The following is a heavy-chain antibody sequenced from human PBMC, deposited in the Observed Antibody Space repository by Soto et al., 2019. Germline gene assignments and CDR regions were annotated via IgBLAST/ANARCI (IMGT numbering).Heavy chain of an antibody. Sequence: RASVKVSCKASGGTFSSYAISWVRQAPGQGLEWMGGIIPIFGTANYAQKFQGRVTITADESTSTAYMELSSLRSEDTAVYYCARDPAFNVFGMDVWGQGTTVTVSS. CDR2: IIPIFGTA. CDR1: GGTFSSYA. V-gene: IGHV1-69*13. J-gene: IGHJ6*02. D-gene: IGHD3-16*01. CDR3: ARDPAFNVFGMDV.